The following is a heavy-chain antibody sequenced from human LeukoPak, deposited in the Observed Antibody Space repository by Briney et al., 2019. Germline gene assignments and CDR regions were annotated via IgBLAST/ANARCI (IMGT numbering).Heavy chain of an antibody. CDR3: ASAYTYVRLGDH. V-gene: IGHV3-74*01. D-gene: IGHD3-10*02. Sequence: PGGSLRLSCAVSGLSFSNYWMHWVRQAPGKGLVWVARTNLHGTALDYADSVKGRFTISRDNSKSMLFLEMNSLRAEDTAVYYCASAYTYVRLGDHWGQGTLVTVSP. J-gene: IGHJ4*02. CDR2: TNLHGTAL. CDR1: GLSFSNYW.